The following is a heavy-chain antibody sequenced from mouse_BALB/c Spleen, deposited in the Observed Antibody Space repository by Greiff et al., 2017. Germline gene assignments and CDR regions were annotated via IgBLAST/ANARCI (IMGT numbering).Heavy chain of an antibody. D-gene: IGHD2-3*01. CDR2: ISSGGSYT. CDR1: GFTFSSYA. J-gene: IGHJ2*01. V-gene: IGHV5-9-4*01. Sequence: EVQLQESGGGLVKPGGSLKLSCAASGFTFSSYAMSWVRQSPEKRPEWVAEISSGGSYTYYPDTVTGRFTISRDNAKNTLYLEMSSLRSEDTAMYYCARGGDGYYYFDYWGQGTTLTVSS. CDR3: ARGGDGYYYFDY.